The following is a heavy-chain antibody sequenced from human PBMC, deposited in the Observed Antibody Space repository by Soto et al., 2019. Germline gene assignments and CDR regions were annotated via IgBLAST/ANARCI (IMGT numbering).Heavy chain of an antibody. CDR1: GFTFSNAW. J-gene: IGHJ4*02. CDR3: PTSGSGWDYFDY. CDR2: IKRKSDGGTT. D-gene: IGHD6-19*01. V-gene: IGHV3-15*01. Sequence: EVQLVESGGGLVKPGGSLRLSCAASGFTFSNAWMSWVRQAPGKGLEWVGRIKRKSDGGTTDYDAVVKGRFTISRDDSKNTVYLQMNSLKTEDTAVYYCPTSGSGWDYFDYWGQGSLVTVSS.